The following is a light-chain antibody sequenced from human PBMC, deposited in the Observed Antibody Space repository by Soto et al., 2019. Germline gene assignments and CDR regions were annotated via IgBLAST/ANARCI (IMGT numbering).Light chain of an antibody. CDR1: QSVSSY. Sequence: SQSWSPGERATLSCRASQSVSSYLAWYQQKPGQAPRLLIYGASTRATGIPARFSGSGSGTELSLTISSLQSEDFAVYYSQQDKKRPRTFSHGTKVDIK. V-gene: IGKV3-15*01. CDR2: GAS. CDR3: QQDKKRPRT. J-gene: IGKJ1*01.